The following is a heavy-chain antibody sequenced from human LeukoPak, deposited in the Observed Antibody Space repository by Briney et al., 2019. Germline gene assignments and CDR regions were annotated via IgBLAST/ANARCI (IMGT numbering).Heavy chain of an antibody. CDR2: SFYSGST. V-gene: IGHV4-59*11. CDR1: GASINSHY. D-gene: IGHD1-7*01. CDR3: ARGTGNWNFGV. Sequence: PSETLSLTCTVSGASINSHYWSWFRQSPGKGLEWIGHSFYSGSTNYSPSLRSRVTISVDRPNNKFSLRLRSMTAADTAIYYCARGTGNWNFGVWGRGSLIIVSS. J-gene: IGHJ4*02.